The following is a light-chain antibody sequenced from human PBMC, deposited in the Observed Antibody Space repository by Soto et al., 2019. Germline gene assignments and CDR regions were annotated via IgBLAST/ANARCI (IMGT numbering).Light chain of an antibody. J-gene: IGLJ1*01. CDR2: DVS. CDR3: SSYTSSSTI. Sequence: SVLTEPASVSASPGQSITLSCTGTSSDVGGYNYVSWYQQHPGKAPKLMIYDVSNRPSGVSNRFSGSKSGNTASLTISGLQAEDEADYYCSSYTSSSTIFGTGTKVTVL. V-gene: IGLV2-14*01. CDR1: SSDVGGYNY.